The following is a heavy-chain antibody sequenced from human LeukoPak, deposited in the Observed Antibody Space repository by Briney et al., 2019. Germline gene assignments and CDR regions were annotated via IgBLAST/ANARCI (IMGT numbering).Heavy chain of an antibody. Sequence: QPGRSLRLSCAASGFTFSSYGMHWVRQAPGKGLEWVAFIRYDGRYKYYADSVKGRFTISRDNSRNTLYLQMNSLRAEDTAVYYCAKDFFASTAARPHYWGQGTLVTVSS. CDR3: AKDFFASTAARPHY. J-gene: IGHJ4*02. CDR2: IRYDGRYK. D-gene: IGHD6-6*01. CDR1: GFTFSSYG. V-gene: IGHV3-30*02.